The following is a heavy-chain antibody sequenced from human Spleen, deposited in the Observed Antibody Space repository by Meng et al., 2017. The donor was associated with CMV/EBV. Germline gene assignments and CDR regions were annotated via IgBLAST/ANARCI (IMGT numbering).Heavy chain of an antibody. CDR1: GYTFTSYG. CDR2: ISAYNGNT. Sequence: GESLKISCKASGYTFTSYGISWVRQAPGQGLEWMGWISAYNGNTNYAQKLQGRVTMTTDTSTSTAYMELRSLRSDDTAVYYCARDRVVVIATGYYYGMDVWGQGITVTVSS. D-gene: IGHD2-21*01. V-gene: IGHV1-18*01. CDR3: ARDRVVVIATGYYYGMDV. J-gene: IGHJ6*02.